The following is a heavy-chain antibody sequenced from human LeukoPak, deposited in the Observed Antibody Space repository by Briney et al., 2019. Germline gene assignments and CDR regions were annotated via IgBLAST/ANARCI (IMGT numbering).Heavy chain of an antibody. D-gene: IGHD3-16*01. CDR3: ARGGAMADFDY. J-gene: IGHJ4*02. CDR1: GYTYRSYS. CDR2: ISSSSRYI. V-gene: IGHV3-21*01. Sequence: GGSLRLSCAASGYTYRSYSMNWVRQAPGKGLEWVSSISSSSRYIYYADSVEGRFTLSRDNAKNSLYLQMNSLRADDTAVYYCARGGAMADFDYWGQGTLVSLSS.